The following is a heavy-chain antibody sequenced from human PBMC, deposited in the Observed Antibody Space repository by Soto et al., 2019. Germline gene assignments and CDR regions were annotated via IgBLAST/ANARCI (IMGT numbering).Heavy chain of an antibody. Sequence: GASVKVSCKASGYTFTSYAMHWERQAPGQRLEWMGWINAGNGNTKYSQKFQGRVTITRDTSASTAYMELSSLRSEDTAVYYCAREGLNRGYCSGGSCYTDTGFYYYGMDVWGQGTTVTVSS. D-gene: IGHD2-15*01. CDR3: AREGLNRGYCSGGSCYTDTGFYYYGMDV. CDR1: GYTFTSYA. J-gene: IGHJ6*02. V-gene: IGHV1-3*01. CDR2: INAGNGNT.